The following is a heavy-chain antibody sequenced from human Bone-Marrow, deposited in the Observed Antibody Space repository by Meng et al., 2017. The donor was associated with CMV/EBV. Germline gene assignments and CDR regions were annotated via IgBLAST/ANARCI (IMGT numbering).Heavy chain of an antibody. CDR3: QRPLHCSDGVCPDDY. CDR2: TGTAGDP. V-gene: IGHV3-13*05. Sequence: GESRKISCAASRFIFSSYDMHWVRQDTGKGLEWVSTTGTAGDPYYPDSVKGRFTISRENAKSSLYLQMNSLRAEDTAVYYCQRPLHCSDGVCPDDYWGQGTLVTVSS. D-gene: IGHD2-8*01. CDR1: RFIFSSYD. J-gene: IGHJ4*02.